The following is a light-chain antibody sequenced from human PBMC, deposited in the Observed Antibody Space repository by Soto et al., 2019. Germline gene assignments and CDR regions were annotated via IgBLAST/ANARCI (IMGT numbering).Light chain of an antibody. CDR2: GAS. CDR3: QQYNNWPWT. J-gene: IGKJ1*01. Sequence: EIVMTQSPATLSVSPGERATLSCRASQSVSSNLAWYQQKPGQAPRLLIYGASTRATGIPARFSGSGSGTELTLTISSLQSEDIAVYCCQQYNNWPWTFGQGTKVEIK. V-gene: IGKV3-15*01. CDR1: QSVSSN.